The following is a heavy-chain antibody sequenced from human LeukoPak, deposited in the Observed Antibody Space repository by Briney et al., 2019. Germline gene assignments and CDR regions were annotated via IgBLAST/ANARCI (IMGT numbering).Heavy chain of an antibody. CDR3: ARDLVISEDYYGSGTAFDI. V-gene: IGHV4-30-4*01. D-gene: IGHD3-10*01. Sequence: SETLSLTCTVSGGSISSGDYYWSWIRQPPGKGLEWIGYIYYSGSTYYNPSLKSRVTISVDTSKNQFSLKLSSVTAADTAVYYCARDLVISEDYYGSGTAFDIWGQGTMVTVSS. CDR2: IYYSGST. J-gene: IGHJ3*02. CDR1: GGSISSGDYY.